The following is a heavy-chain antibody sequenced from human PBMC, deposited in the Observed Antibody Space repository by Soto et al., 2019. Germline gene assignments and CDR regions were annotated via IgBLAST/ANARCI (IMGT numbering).Heavy chain of an antibody. CDR1: GVPISGSDYH. Sequence: QVQLEESGPGLVKPSQTLSLLCTVSGVPISGSDYHWSWIRQSPGKGLQWIGYIFPSGDTHYNSSLGSRITMSVETAKSQVSLRLTAVTAADTAVYFCARGSAAKRYFDLWGRVTLVTVSS. J-gene: IGHJ2*01. D-gene: IGHD5-18*01. V-gene: IGHV4-30-4*01. CDR3: ARGSAAKRYFDL. CDR2: IFPSGDT.